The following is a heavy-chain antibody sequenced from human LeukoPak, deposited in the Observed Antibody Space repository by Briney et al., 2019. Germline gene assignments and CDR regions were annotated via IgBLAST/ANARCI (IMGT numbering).Heavy chain of an antibody. D-gene: IGHD2/OR15-2a*01. CDR2: IRYDGDNK. V-gene: IGHV3-30*02. J-gene: IGHJ4*02. CDR3: ARERVTTTSFDY. CDR1: GFTFSSYG. Sequence: GGSLRLSCAASGFTFSSYGMHWVRQAPGKGLEWVAFIRYDGDNKYYADPVKGRFTISRDNAKNSLYLQMNNLRVEDTAVYYCARERVTTTSFDYWGQGVLVTVSS.